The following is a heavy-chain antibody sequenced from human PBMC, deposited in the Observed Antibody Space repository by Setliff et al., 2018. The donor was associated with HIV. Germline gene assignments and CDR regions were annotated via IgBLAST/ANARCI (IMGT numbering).Heavy chain of an antibody. CDR3: AREMFGGIAARLKYFDL. D-gene: IGHD6-6*01. CDR2: INHSGST. CDR1: GGSFSGYY. V-gene: IGHV4-34*01. J-gene: IGHJ2*01. Sequence: LSLTCAVYGGSFSGYYWSWIRQPPGKGLEWIGEINHSGSTNYNPSLKSRVTISVDTSKNQFSLKLSSVTAADTAVYYCAREMFGGIAARLKYFDLWGRGTLVTVSS.